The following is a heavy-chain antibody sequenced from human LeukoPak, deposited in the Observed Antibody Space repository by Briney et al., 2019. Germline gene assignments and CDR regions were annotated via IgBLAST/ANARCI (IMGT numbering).Heavy chain of an antibody. CDR2: IYPGDSDT. V-gene: IGHV5-51*01. Sequence: GESLKISCKGSGYSFTIYWIGWVRQLPGKGVEWMGIIYPGDSDTRYSPSFQGQVTISVDKSISTAYLQWSSLKASDTAMYYCAIFDFLFGEIDNWFDPWGQGTQVTVSS. CDR3: AIFDFLFGEIDNWFDP. D-gene: IGHD3-16*01. CDR1: GYSFTIYW. J-gene: IGHJ5*02.